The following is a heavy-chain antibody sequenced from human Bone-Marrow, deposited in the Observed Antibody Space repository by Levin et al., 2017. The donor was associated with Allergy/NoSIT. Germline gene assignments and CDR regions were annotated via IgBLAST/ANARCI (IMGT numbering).Heavy chain of an antibody. D-gene: IGHD2-15*01. J-gene: IGHJ4*02. V-gene: IGHV3-33*01. CDR3: ARDASPVVVIAPLDH. Sequence: QPGGSLRLSCAASGFTFRSYGMHWVRQAPGKGLEWVANIWYDGSKTYYTDSVKGRFTISRDNSENTLHLQMSSLRVEDTAVYYCARDASPVVVIAPLDHWGQGTLVTVSS. CDR1: GFTFRSYG. CDR2: IWYDGSKT.